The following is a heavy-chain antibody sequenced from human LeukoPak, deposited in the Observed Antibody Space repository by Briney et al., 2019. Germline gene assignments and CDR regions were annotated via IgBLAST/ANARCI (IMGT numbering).Heavy chain of an antibody. CDR2: ISSTSDI. CDR3: ARDDKWAFDY. V-gene: IGHV3-69-1*02. J-gene: IGHJ4*02. D-gene: IGHD1-26*01. CDR1: GFTFSNYA. Sequence: GRSLRLSCAASGFTFSNYALNWFRHSPGKGLEWLSYISSTSDIYYADSVRGRFTISRDNAKKSLYLQMSSLRAEDTAVYYCARDDKWAFDYWGQGTLVTVSS.